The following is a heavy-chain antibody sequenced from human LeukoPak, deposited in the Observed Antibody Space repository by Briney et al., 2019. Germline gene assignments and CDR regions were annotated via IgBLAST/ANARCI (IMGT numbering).Heavy chain of an antibody. CDR2: IGGSGTT. CDR1: GFTFSNYA. CDR3: AKGRIQDAFDI. J-gene: IGHJ3*02. V-gene: IGHV3-23*01. Sequence: GGSLRLSCAASGFTFSNYAMSWVRRTPGKGLEWVSSIGGSGTTYYADSVKGRLTISRDNSKNTLYLQMNSLRAEDTAVYYCAKGRIQDAFDIWGQGTMVTVSS.